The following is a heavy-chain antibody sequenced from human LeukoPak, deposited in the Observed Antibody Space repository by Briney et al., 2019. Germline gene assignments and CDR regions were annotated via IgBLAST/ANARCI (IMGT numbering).Heavy chain of an antibody. CDR1: GFTFSSYD. Sequence: GGSLRLSCAASGFTFSSYDMNWVRQAPGKGLEWVSYISSSSSTIYYAHSVKGRFTISRDNAKNSLYLQMNSVRAEDTAVCYFARELGVTKSAYYYDSSGYYYHGYIDDWGQGTLVTVS. V-gene: IGHV3-48*03. CDR3: ARELGVTKSAYYYDSSGYYYHGYIDD. D-gene: IGHD3-22*01. J-gene: IGHJ4*02. CDR2: ISSSSSTI.